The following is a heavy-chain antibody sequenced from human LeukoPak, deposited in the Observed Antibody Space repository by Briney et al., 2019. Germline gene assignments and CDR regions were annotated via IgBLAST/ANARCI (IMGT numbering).Heavy chain of an antibody. CDR3: ARGIGIGTVLMVHGNMDV. J-gene: IGHJ6*03. CDR1: GDTFTKYG. Sequence: ASVKVSCKASGDTFTKYGVYWVRQAPGRGLEWMGWSNTDTGNPTNAQGFTGRFVFSLDTSVSTTYLQISSLKPEDTAVYYCARGIGIGTVLMVHGNMDVWGKGTTVTVSS. D-gene: IGHD2-8*01. V-gene: IGHV7-4-1*02. CDR2: SNTDTGNP.